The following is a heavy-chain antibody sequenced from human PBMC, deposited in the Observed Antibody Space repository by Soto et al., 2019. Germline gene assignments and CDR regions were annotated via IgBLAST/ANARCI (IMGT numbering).Heavy chain of an antibody. Sequence: ASVKVSCKASGYTFTTYGISWVRQAPGQGLEWMGWINTYNGNTGYAQKFQGRVTMTRNTSISTAYMELSSLRSEDTAVYYCARGGDTAMVTYYYMDVWGKGTTVTVSS. D-gene: IGHD5-18*01. V-gene: IGHV1-8*02. J-gene: IGHJ6*03. CDR3: ARGGDTAMVTYYYMDV. CDR1: GYTFTTYG. CDR2: INTYNGNT.